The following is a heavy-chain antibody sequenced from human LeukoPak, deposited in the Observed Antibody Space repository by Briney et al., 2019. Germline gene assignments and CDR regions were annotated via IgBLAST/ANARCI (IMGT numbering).Heavy chain of an antibody. CDR2: IYTSGNT. CDR1: DGSISSYY. V-gene: IGHV4-4*07. CDR3: ARMTTVTAHHYYYYGMDV. Sequence: SDTLSLNSTVSDGSISSYYWSWIRQPAGKGLEWIGRIYTSGNTNYNPSLKSRVTMSVDTSKNQFSLKLSSVTAADTAVYYCARMTTVTAHHYYYYGMDVWGQGTTVTVSS. D-gene: IGHD4-17*01. J-gene: IGHJ6*02.